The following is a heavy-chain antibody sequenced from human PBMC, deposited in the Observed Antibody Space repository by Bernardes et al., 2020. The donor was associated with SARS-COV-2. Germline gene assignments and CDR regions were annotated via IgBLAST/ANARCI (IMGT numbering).Heavy chain of an antibody. Sequence: SETLSLTCTVSGGSISSSSYYWGWIRQPPGKGLEWIGSIYYSGSTYYNPSLKSRVTISVDTSKNQFSLKLSSVTAADTAVYYCARRELGYYDFWSGYPPPSLASGGQGPLFT. J-gene: IGHJ4*02. CDR2: IYYSGST. D-gene: IGHD3-3*01. CDR1: GGSISSSSYY. CDR3: ARRELGYYDFWSGYPPPSLAS. V-gene: IGHV4-39*01.